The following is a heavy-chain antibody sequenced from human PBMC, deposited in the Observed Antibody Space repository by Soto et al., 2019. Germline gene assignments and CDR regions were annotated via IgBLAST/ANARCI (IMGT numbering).Heavy chain of an antibody. CDR1: GFTFSSYA. V-gene: IGHV3-23*01. D-gene: IGHD6-6*01. Sequence: VQLLESGGGLVQPGGSLRLSCAASGFTFSSYAMTWVRQAPAQGLEWVSGIGGSGGGTYYADSVKGRFTISRDSSKNTLYLQMESMRAEDTAVYYCAKKTDSSSPWGALDIWGQGTMVSVSS. CDR3: AKKTDSSSPWGALDI. J-gene: IGHJ3*02. CDR2: IGGSGGGT.